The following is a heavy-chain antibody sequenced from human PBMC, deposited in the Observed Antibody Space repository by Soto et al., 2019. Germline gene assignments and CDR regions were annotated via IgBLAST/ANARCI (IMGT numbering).Heavy chain of an antibody. CDR3: ARDRYSYYDFWSGSLPYYYYGMDV. J-gene: IGHJ6*02. D-gene: IGHD3-3*01. V-gene: IGHV3-7*01. CDR2: IKQDGSEK. CDR1: GFTFSSYW. Sequence: GGSLRLSCAASGFTFSSYWMSWVRQAPGKGLEWVANIKQDGSEKYYVDSVKGRFTISRDNAKNSLYLQMNSLRAEDTAVYYCARDRYSYYDFWSGSLPYYYYGMDVWGQGTPVTVSS.